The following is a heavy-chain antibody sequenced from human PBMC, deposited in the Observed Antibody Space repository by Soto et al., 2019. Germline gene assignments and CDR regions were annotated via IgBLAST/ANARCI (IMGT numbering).Heavy chain of an antibody. Sequence: GASVKVSCXASGYTFTSYGISWVRQAPGQGLEWMGWISAYNGNTNYAQKLQGRVTMTTDTSTSTAYMELRSLRSDDTAVYYCARLHLGELSLVGYYYYMDVWGKGTTVTVSS. J-gene: IGHJ6*03. CDR1: GYTFTSYG. CDR2: ISAYNGNT. D-gene: IGHD3-16*02. CDR3: ARLHLGELSLVGYYYYMDV. V-gene: IGHV1-18*01.